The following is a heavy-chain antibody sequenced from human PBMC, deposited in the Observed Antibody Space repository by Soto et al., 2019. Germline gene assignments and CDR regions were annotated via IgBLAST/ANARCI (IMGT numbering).Heavy chain of an antibody. CDR1: GFTFRSYA. V-gene: IGHV3-30-3*01. D-gene: IGHD4-17*01. J-gene: IGHJ6*02. CDR2: ISYGGSDK. CDR3: ARVDLSGGDYVTYYYYTLDV. Sequence: GGSLRLSCAASGFTFRSYAMHWVRQAPGKGLEWVAVISYGGSDKYYADSVKGRFTISRDNPKNTLYLQMNSVRPEDTAVYYCARVDLSGGDYVTYYYYTLDVWGQGTTVTVSS.